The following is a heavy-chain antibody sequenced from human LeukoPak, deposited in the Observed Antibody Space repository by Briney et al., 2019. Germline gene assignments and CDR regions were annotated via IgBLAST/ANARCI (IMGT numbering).Heavy chain of an antibody. CDR3: ARDFRYAFDN. V-gene: IGHV3-48*01. Sequence: GGSLRLSCAASGFAFIEYSKNWVRQAPGKGLEWISYIGIDTGRTKYADSVKGRFTISRDKAKNSLYLQMNSLRVEDTAVYYCARDFRYAFDNWGQGTLVTVSS. D-gene: IGHD1-1*01. J-gene: IGHJ4*02. CDR2: IGIDTGRT. CDR1: GFAFIEYS.